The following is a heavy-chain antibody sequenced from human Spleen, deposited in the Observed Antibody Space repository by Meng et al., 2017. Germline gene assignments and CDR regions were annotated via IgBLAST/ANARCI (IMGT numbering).Heavy chain of an antibody. CDR3: ARGSPDDY. J-gene: IGHJ4*02. D-gene: IGHD1-14*01. Sequence: HLVGSGGGLVKPGGSLSRSCVASGFSFTDAWMSWDRQAPGKGLRWVGRNKSNSNGGTTDYAAPVIGRFTISRDDSKNTLYLQMNSLITEDTAVYYCARGSPDDYWGQGTLVTVSS. CDR1: GFSFTDAW. CDR2: NKSNSNGGTT. V-gene: IGHV3-15*01.